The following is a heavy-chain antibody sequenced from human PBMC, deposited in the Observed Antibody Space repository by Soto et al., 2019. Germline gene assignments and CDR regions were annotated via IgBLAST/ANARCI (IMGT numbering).Heavy chain of an antibody. J-gene: IGHJ5*02. CDR1: GDIFDNYA. CDR2: ISPVIGTT. CDR3: ARDYSGYDPALNRFDP. D-gene: IGHD5-12*01. V-gene: IGHV1-69*06. Sequence: SVKVSCKASGDIFDNYAISGVRQAPVQGLEWLGGISPVIGTTHYAQRFQGRLTITADRSTMTTYMELSGLKSEDTAIYFCARDYSGYDPALNRFDPWGQGTLVTVSS.